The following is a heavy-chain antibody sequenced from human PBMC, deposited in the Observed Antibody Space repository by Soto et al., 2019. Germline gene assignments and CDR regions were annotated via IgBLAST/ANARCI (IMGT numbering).Heavy chain of an antibody. J-gene: IGHJ6*02. D-gene: IGHD3-9*01. CDR2: INHSGST. Sequence: PSETLSLTCTVSGGSISSGDYYWSWIRQPPGKGLEWIGEINHSGSTNYNPSLKSRVTISVDTSKNQFSLKLSSVTAADTAVYYCTGLRYFDRPSRHSYYYYGMDVWGQGTTVTVSS. CDR3: TGLRYFDRPSRHSYYYYGMDV. CDR1: GGSISSGDYY. V-gene: IGHV4-39*07.